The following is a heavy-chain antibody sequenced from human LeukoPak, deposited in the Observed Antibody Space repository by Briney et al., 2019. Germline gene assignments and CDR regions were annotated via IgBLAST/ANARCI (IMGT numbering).Heavy chain of an antibody. CDR1: GYTFTSYD. D-gene: IGHD2/OR15-2a*01. CDR3: ARGSTTFDP. J-gene: IGHJ5*02. CDR2: MNPNSGNT. V-gene: IGHV1-8*01. Sequence: ASVKVSCKASGYTFTSYDINGVRQATGRGLEWMGWMNPNSGNTGYAQKFQGRVTMTRNTSISTAYMELSSLRSEDTAVYYRARGSTTFDPWGQGTLVTVSS.